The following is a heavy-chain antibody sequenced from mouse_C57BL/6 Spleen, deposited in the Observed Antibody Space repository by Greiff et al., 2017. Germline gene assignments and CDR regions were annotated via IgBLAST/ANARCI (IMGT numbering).Heavy chain of an antibody. CDR1: GYTFTSYW. V-gene: IGHV1-7*01. D-gene: IGHD2-4*01. Sequence: VQLQESGAELAKPGASVKLSCKASGYTFTSYWMHWVKQRPGQGLEWIGYINPSSGYTKYNQKFKDKAPLTADKSSSTAYMQLSSLTYEDSAVYYCARDYDYDDAMDYWGQGTSVTVSA. CDR3: ARDYDYDDAMDY. CDR2: INPSSGYT. J-gene: IGHJ4*01.